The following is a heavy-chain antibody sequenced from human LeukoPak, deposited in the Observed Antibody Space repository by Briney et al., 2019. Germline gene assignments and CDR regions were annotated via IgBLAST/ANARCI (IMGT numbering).Heavy chain of an antibody. V-gene: IGHV4-34*01. CDR1: SGSFSGYY. CDR3: ARGIVGATTYPY. Sequence: SETLSLTCAVYSGSFSGYYWSWIRQPPGKGLEWIGEINHSGSTNYNPSLKSRVTISVDTSKNQFSLKLSSVTAADTAVYYCARGIVGATTYPYWGQGTLVTVSS. D-gene: IGHD1-26*01. J-gene: IGHJ4*02. CDR2: INHSGST.